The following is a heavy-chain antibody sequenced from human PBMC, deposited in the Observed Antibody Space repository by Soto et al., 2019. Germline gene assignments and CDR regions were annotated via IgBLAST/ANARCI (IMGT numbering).Heavy chain of an antibody. J-gene: IGHJ4*02. D-gene: IGHD6-19*01. V-gene: IGHV4-31*03. CDR2: IFVSGTT. CDR1: GGSISSGGYY. CDR3: ASKASGWYPDY. Sequence: QVQLQESGPGLVKPSQTLSLTCTVSGGSISSGGYYWSWLRQHPGKGLEWIGYIFVSGTTYYNPSLKRRVTISGDPSKRQFSLRLTSVTATDTAVYYCASKASGWYPDYWGQGTLVTVSS.